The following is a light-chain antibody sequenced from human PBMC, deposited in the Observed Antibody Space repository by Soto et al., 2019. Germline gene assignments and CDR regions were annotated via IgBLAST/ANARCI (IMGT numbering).Light chain of an antibody. J-gene: IGLJ1*01. CDR2: DVS. CDR3: SSYTSSFKLAV. V-gene: IGLV2-14*03. Sequence: QSVLTQPASVSGSPGQSITIFCTGTSSDVGGYNYVSWHQQHPGSAPKLMIYDVSSRPPGVSNRFSGSKSGNTASLTISGLQAEDEADYYCSSYTSSFKLAVFGSGTKVTVL. CDR1: SSDVGGYNY.